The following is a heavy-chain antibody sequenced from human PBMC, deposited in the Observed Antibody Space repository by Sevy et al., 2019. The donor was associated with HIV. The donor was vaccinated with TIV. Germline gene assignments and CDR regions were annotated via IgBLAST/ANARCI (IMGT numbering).Heavy chain of an antibody. V-gene: IGHV1-69*06. CDR1: GGTFSSYA. Sequence: ASVKVSCKASGGTFSSYAISWVRQAPGQGLEWMGGIIPIFGTANYAQKFQGRVTITADKSTSTAYMELSSLRSEDTAVYDCARALSMVRGVGFDYWGQGTLVTVSS. D-gene: IGHD3-10*01. CDR2: IIPIFGTA. J-gene: IGHJ4*02. CDR3: ARALSMVRGVGFDY.